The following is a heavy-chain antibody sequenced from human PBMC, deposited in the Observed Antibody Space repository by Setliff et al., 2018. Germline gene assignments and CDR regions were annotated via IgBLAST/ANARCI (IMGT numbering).Heavy chain of an antibody. CDR3: AGTPARGTTWLSPFDY. J-gene: IGHJ4*02. CDR2: IQGTGNT. Sequence: SETLSLTCTVTGGSFDSGTHYWSWIRQPAGKGPEWIGLIQGTGNTNYNPSLQSRATISIDTSKNQISLKITSVTAADTALYSCAGTPARGTTWLSPFDYWGQGIQVTVSS. CDR1: GGSFDSGTHY. V-gene: IGHV4-61*02. D-gene: IGHD3-9*01.